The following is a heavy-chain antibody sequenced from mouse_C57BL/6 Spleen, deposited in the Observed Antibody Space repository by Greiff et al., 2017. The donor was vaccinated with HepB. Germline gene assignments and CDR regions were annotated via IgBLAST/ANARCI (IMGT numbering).Heavy chain of an antibody. CDR2: IDPSDSYT. J-gene: IGHJ2*01. Sequence: VQLQQPGAELVKPGASVKLSCKASGYTFTSYWMQWVKQRPGQGLEWIGEIDPSDSYTNYNQKFKGKATLTVDTSSSTAYMQLSSLTSEDSAVYYCARRGWDGFDYWGQGTTLTVSS. CDR1: GYTFTSYW. CDR3: ARRGWDGFDY. V-gene: IGHV1-50*01. D-gene: IGHD4-1*01.